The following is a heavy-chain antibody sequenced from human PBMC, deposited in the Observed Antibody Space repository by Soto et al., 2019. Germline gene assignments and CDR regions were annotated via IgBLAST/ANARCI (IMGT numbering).Heavy chain of an antibody. CDR2: IIPILGIA. D-gene: IGHD2-2*01. CDR1: GGTFSSYT. Sequence: QVQLVQSGAEVKKPGSSVKVSCKASGGTFSSYTISWVRQAPGQGLEWMGRIIPILGIANYAQKFQGRVTITADKSTSTAYMELSSLRSEDTAVYYCAREPDIVVVPAAMRGYYYYGMDVWGQGTTVTVSS. V-gene: IGHV1-69*08. CDR3: AREPDIVVVPAAMRGYYYYGMDV. J-gene: IGHJ6*02.